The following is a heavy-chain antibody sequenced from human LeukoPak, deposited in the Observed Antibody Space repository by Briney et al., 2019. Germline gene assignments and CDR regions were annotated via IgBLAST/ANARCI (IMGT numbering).Heavy chain of an antibody. V-gene: IGHV4-59*01. CDR3: TRPYSSGWYGTFSI. D-gene: IGHD6-19*01. CDR1: GGSITSYY. Sequence: PSETLSLTCTGSGGSITSYYWSWIRQPPGKGLEWIGHVFHSGSTNYNPSLKSRVTISVDTSKNQFSLKLSSVTAADTAVYYCTRPYSSGWYGTFSIWGQGTMVTVSS. J-gene: IGHJ3*02. CDR2: VFHSGST.